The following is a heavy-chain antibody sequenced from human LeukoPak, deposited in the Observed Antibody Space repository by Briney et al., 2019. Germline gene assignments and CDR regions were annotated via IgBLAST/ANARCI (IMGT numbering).Heavy chain of an antibody. J-gene: IGHJ4*02. CDR1: GFTFSAYA. CDR2: VSDSGGST. CDR3: ARDRRYGYYFDY. D-gene: IGHD5-18*01. V-gene: IGHV3-23*01. Sequence: GGSLRLSCVASGFTFSAYAMSWVRQAPGKGLEWVSTVSDSGGSTYYADSVMGRFTISRDNSKNTLYVQMNSLRAEDTAVYYCARDRRYGYYFDYWGQGILVTVSS.